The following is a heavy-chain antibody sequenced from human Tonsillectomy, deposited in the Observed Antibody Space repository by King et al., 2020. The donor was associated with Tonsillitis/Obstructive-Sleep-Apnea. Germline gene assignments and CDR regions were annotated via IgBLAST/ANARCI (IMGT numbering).Heavy chain of an antibody. CDR1: GGSVSSGHYY. J-gene: IGHJ4*02. Sequence: VQLQESGPRLVKPSETLSLTCAVSGGSVSSGHYYWSWIRQSPGKGLEWIGYIYYSGTTNYNPSLKNRVTISVDTSKNEFSLKLSSVTAADTAVYYCARCRKLEYGGGDCTYSFDSWGQGTLVSVSS. V-gene: IGHV4-61*01. CDR2: IYYSGTT. CDR3: ARCRKLEYGGGDCTYSFDS. D-gene: IGHD2-21*02.